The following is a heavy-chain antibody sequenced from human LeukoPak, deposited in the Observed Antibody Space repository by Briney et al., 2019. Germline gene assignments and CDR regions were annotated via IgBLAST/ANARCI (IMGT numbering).Heavy chain of an antibody. D-gene: IGHD1-7*01. Sequence: SETLSLTCAVYGGSFSGYYWSWIRQPPGKGLEWIGEINHSGSTNYNPSLKSRDTISVDTSKNQFSLKLSSVTAADTAVYYCARDWNYVPLDYWGQGTLVTVSS. CDR2: INHSGST. CDR1: GGSFSGYY. J-gene: IGHJ4*02. V-gene: IGHV4-34*01. CDR3: ARDWNYVPLDY.